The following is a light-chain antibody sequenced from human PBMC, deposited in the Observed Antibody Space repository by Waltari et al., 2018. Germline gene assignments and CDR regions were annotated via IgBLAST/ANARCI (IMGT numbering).Light chain of an antibody. CDR3: QQYDGSVVT. CDR2: AAS. Sequence: EIVLKQSPGTLSLSPGERVILSCRASQYITGGWMTWYHQKPGQAPRLLIYAASNRAPGVPDRFSGSGSGTDFTLTISRLEPEDSGVYDGQQYDGSVVTFGGGTKVEIK. CDR1: QYITGGW. J-gene: IGKJ4*01. V-gene: IGKV3-20*01.